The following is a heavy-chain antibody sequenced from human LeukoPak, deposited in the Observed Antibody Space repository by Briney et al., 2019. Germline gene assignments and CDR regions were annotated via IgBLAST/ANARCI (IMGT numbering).Heavy chain of an antibody. CDR2: LSGSGDFK. CDR3: AKMSGYRATYPPDY. J-gene: IGHJ4*02. V-gene: IGHV3-23*01. D-gene: IGHD1-26*01. Sequence: GGSLRLSCSASGFSFSSHAMTWVRQAPGKGLEWVSALSGSGDFKYYADSVKGRFNISRDNSKNTLYLQMNSLRAEDTAVYHCAKMSGYRATYPPDYWGQGALVTVSS. CDR1: GFSFSSHA.